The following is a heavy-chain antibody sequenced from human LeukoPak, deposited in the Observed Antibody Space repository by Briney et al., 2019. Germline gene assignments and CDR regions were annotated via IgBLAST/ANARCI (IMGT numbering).Heavy chain of an antibody. CDR3: ARGTHYVNYVYDYYYYMDV. J-gene: IGHJ6*03. CDR2: IYSGGST. V-gene: IGHV3-66*02. CDR1: GFTVSSNY. D-gene: IGHD4-11*01. Sequence: QPGGSLRLSCAASGFTVSSNYMSWVRQAPGKGLEWVSVIYSGGSTYYADSVKGRFTISRDNSKNTLYLQMNSLRAEDTAVYYCARGTHYVNYVYDYYYYMDVWGKGTTVTVSS.